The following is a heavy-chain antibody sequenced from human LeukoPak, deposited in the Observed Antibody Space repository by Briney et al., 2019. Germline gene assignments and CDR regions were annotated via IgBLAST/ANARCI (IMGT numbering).Heavy chain of an antibody. CDR1: GFTFNNYG. Sequence: GGSLRLSCTASGFTFNNYGMSWVRHAPGKGLEWVSAIGGSGGSTYYADSVKGRFTISRDNSKNTLYRQMNSLRAEDTAVYYCAKMLISSGWATDSWGQGTLVTVSS. D-gene: IGHD6-19*01. CDR2: IGGSGGST. V-gene: IGHV3-23*01. CDR3: AKMLISSGWATDS. J-gene: IGHJ4*02.